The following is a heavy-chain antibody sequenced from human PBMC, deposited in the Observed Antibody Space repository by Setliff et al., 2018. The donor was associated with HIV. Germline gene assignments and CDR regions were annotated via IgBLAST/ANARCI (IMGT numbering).Heavy chain of an antibody. Sequence: SETLSLTCTVSGEPFNGFYWTWIRQPPGKGLEWIGDVNPTGRPNYSPSLKSRVTMSLDTSKNQLSLNLKSVTAADTALYYCATTGQGRAYFDFWGQGSLVTVSS. V-gene: IGHV4-34*01. CDR2: VNPTGRP. CDR3: ATTGQGRAYFDF. CDR1: GEPFNGFY. J-gene: IGHJ4*02. D-gene: IGHD2-21*01.